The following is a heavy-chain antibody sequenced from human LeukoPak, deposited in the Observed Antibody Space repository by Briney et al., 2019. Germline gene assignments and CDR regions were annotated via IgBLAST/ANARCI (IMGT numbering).Heavy chain of an antibody. Sequence: ASVKVSCKASGYTFTSYGISWVRQAPGQGLEWMGWISAYNGNTNYAQKLQGRVTMTTDTSTSTAYMELRSLRSDDTAVYYCASGTGYCSSTSCYTVGDFDYWGQGTLVIVSS. CDR1: GYTFTSYG. D-gene: IGHD2-2*02. J-gene: IGHJ4*02. V-gene: IGHV1-18*01. CDR2: ISAYNGNT. CDR3: ASGTGYCSSTSCYTVGDFDY.